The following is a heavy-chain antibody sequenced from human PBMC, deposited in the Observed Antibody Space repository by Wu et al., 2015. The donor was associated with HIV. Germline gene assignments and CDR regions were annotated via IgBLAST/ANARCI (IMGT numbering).Heavy chain of an antibody. CDR2: ISTYNGET. CDR1: GYTFTRYV. D-gene: IGHD3-10*01. Sequence: QVQLVQSGTEVKKPGASVKVSCKASGYTFTRYVMSWLRQAPGQGLEWLGCISTYNGETHSAQSLQGRLTMTTDTSTSTAYLELRSLTSDDTAIYYCARVKGFIKGPSDVWGQGTLVTVSS. J-gene: IGHJ3*01. V-gene: IGHV1-18*01. CDR3: ARVKGFIKGPSDV.